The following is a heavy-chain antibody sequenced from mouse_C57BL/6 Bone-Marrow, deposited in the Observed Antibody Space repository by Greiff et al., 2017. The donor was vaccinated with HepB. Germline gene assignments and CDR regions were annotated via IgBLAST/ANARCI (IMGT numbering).Heavy chain of an antibody. CDR3: ARERVYYDHAFDV. V-gene: IGHV1-82*01. Sequence: VQLQESGPELVKPGASVKISCKASGYAFSSSWMNWVKQRPGKGLEWIGRIYPGDGDTNYNGKFKGKATLTADKSSSTAYMQLSSLTSEDSAVYFCARERVYYDHAFDVWGTGTTVTVSS. CDR1: GYAFSSSW. J-gene: IGHJ1*03. CDR2: IYPGDGDT. D-gene: IGHD2-4*01.